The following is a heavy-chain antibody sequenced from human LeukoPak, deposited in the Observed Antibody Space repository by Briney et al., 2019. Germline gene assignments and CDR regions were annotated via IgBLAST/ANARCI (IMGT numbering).Heavy chain of an antibody. D-gene: IGHD3-22*01. Sequence: PGGSLRLSCAASGFTFSSYAMSWVRQAPGKGLEWVSAISGSGGSTYYADSVKGRFTISRDNSKNTLYLQMNSLRAEDTAVYYCAKDEFSGYYPTLDYWGQGTLVTVSS. CDR2: ISGSGGST. CDR1: GFTFSSYA. J-gene: IGHJ4*02. V-gene: IGHV3-23*01. CDR3: AKDEFSGYYPTLDY.